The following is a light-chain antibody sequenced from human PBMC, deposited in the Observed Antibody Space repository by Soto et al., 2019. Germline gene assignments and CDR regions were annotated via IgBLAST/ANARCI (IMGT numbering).Light chain of an antibody. J-gene: IGKJ3*01. Sequence: DIVMTQSPDSLAVSLGERATINCKSSQSVFYSSNNKNYLAWYQQKPGQPPNLLIYWASTRESGVPDRFSGSGSGTDSTLTISSLQAEDVAVYYCQQYYSTPFTFGPGTKVDIK. CDR1: QSVFYSSNNKNY. V-gene: IGKV4-1*01. CDR3: QQYYSTPFT. CDR2: WAS.